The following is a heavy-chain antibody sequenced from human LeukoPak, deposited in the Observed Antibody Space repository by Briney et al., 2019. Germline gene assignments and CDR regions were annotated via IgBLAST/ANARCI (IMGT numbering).Heavy chain of an antibody. CDR3: AKDGYYYDSSGYQYYFDY. CDR2: IRGSGVET. D-gene: IGHD3-22*01. J-gene: IGHJ4*02. V-gene: IGHV3-23*01. Sequence: GGTLRLSCAASGFTFNIYGMNWVRQAPGKGLEWVSGIRGSGVETFYADSVKGRFTISRDNSKNTLYLQMNSLRAEDTAVYYCAKDGYYYDSSGYQYYFDYWGQGTLVTVSS. CDR1: GFTFNIYG.